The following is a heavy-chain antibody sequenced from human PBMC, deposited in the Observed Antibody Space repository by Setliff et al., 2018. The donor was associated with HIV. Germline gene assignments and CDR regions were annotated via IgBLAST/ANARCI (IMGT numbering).Heavy chain of an antibody. Sequence: PSETLSLTCVVSGYSISSGYYWGWIRQPPGTGLEWIGSFYTSGSTNYNPSLKSRVTMSVDTSKNQFSLKLSSVTAADTAVYYCARQNSGYAPGPFDYWGQGILVTVSS. CDR2: FYTSGST. CDR1: GYSISSGYY. D-gene: IGHD5-12*01. V-gene: IGHV4-38-2*01. CDR3: ARQNSGYAPGPFDY. J-gene: IGHJ4*02.